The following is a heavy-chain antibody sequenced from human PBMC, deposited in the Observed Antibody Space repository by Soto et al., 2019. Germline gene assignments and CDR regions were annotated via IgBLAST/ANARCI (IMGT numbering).Heavy chain of an antibody. Sequence: PSETLSLTCAVSGGSISSGGYSWSWIRQPPGKGLEWIGYIYHSGSTYYNPSLKSRVTISVDRSKNQFSLKLSSVTAADTAVYYCARTYYYDSSGYFPAYYFDYWGQGTLVTVSS. CDR2: IYHSGST. D-gene: IGHD3-22*01. J-gene: IGHJ4*02. CDR1: GGSISSGGYS. V-gene: IGHV4-30-2*01. CDR3: ARTYYYDSSGYFPAYYFDY.